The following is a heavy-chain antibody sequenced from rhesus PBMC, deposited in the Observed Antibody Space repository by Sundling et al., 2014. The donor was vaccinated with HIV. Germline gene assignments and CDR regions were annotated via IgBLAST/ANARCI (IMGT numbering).Heavy chain of an antibody. D-gene: IGHD2-2*01. CDR1: GGSISAVYY. CDR2: IYGNGAGT. V-gene: IGHV4S9*01. Sequence: QVQLQESGPGLVKPSETLSLTCAVSGGSISAVYYWAWIRRPPGKGLEWIGNIYGNGAGTYYNPSLKSRVAISKDTSKNQFFLKLNSVTAADTAVYYCARGRVYCTRTTCFENYFDYWGQGSPGHRLL. CDR3: ARGRVYCTRTTCFENYFDY. J-gene: IGHJ4*01.